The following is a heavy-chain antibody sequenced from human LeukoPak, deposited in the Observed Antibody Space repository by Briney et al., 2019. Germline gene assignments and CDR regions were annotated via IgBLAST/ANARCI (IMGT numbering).Heavy chain of an antibody. CDR3: ARGRTEGSGSHRGFGP. CDR1: GGSFSGYY. D-gene: IGHD3-10*01. Sequence: SETLSLTCAVYGGSFSGYYWSWIRQPPGKGLEWIGEINHSGSTNYNPSLKSRVTISVDTSKNQFSLKLSSVTAADTAVYYCARGRTEGSGSHRGFGPWGQGTLVTVSS. CDR2: INHSGST. J-gene: IGHJ5*02. V-gene: IGHV4-34*01.